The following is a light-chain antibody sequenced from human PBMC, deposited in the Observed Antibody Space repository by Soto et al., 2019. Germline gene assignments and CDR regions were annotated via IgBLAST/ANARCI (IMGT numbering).Light chain of an antibody. J-gene: IGKJ1*01. CDR1: QTISNW. CDR2: GVS. Sequence: DIQMTQSPSTLSASVGDRVTISCRASQTISNWLAWYQQKPGKAPNLLIYGVSNLASGVPSRFSGTGSGTEFTLTISSLRPDDFASYYCQQYGGYSWTFGHWTKVEIK. V-gene: IGKV1-5*03. CDR3: QQYGGYSWT.